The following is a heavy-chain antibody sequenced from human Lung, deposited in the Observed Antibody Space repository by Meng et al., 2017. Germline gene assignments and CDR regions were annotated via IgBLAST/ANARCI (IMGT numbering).Heavy chain of an antibody. D-gene: IGHD4-17*01. V-gene: IGHV3-74*01. CDR2: ITGDGSST. CDR3: ARGGVTTDD. J-gene: IGHJ4*02. Sequence: VERGWSRGGLVQPGWSLRISSAASALTFSTHWRPVVRQAPGKGLKWVSRITGDGSSTIYADSVQGRFTLSRDNAKNTLSLQMNSLRAEDTAVYYCARGGVTTDDWGQGTLVTVSS. CDR1: ALTFSTHW.